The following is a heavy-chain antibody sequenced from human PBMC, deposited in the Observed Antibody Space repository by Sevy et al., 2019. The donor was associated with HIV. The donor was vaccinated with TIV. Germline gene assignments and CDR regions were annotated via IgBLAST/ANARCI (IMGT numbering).Heavy chain of an antibody. J-gene: IGHJ6*02. CDR1: GFTFSSYS. CDR2: ISSSSSTI. D-gene: IGHD3-22*01. Sequence: GGSLRLSCAASGFTFSSYSMNWVRQAPGKGLEWVSYISSSSSTIYYADSVKGRFTISRDNAKNSLYLQMNSLRDEDTAVYYCAREQVYYDPMRNIVFKVYYYYYGMDVWGQGTTVTVSS. CDR3: AREQVYYDPMRNIVFKVYYYYYGMDV. V-gene: IGHV3-48*02.